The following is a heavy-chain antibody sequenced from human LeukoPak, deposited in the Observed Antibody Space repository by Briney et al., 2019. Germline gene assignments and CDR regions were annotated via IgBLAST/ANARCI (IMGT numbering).Heavy chain of an antibody. J-gene: IGHJ4*02. D-gene: IGHD3-22*01. Sequence: GGSLRLSCAASGFTFSSYWMSWVRQALGKGLEWVANIKQDGSEKYYVDSVKGRFTISRDNAKNSLYLQMNSLRAEDTAVYYCARDPPYYYDSSGYLDYWGQGTLVTVSS. CDR3: ARDPPYYYDSSGYLDY. CDR1: GFTFSSYW. V-gene: IGHV3-7*01. CDR2: IKQDGSEK.